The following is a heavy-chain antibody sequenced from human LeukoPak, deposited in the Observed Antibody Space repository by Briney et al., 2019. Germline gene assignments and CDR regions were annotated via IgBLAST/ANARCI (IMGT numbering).Heavy chain of an antibody. CDR3: ARLPGYSYAHGAFDI. D-gene: IGHD5-18*01. J-gene: IGHJ3*02. CDR2: INHSGST. V-gene: IGHV4-34*01. CDR1: AGSFSGYY. Sequence: PSETLSLTCAVYAGSFSGYYWSWIRQPPGKGLEWIGEINHSGSTNYNPSLKSRVTISVDTSKNQFSLKLSSVPAADTAVYYCARLPGYSYAHGAFDIWGQGTMVTVSS.